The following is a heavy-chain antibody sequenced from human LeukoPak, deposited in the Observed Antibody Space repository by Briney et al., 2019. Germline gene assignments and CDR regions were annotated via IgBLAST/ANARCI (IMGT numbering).Heavy chain of an antibody. D-gene: IGHD5-24*01. Sequence: GGSLRLSCAASGFTFSSYWMSWVRQAPGKGLEWVANIKQDGSEKYYVDSVKGRFTISRDNAKNSLYLQMNSLRAEDTAVYYCARETGRDGYNFNYYYYYYMDVWGKGTTVTISS. CDR3: ARETGRDGYNFNYYYYYYMDV. CDR1: GFTFSSYW. CDR2: IKQDGSEK. J-gene: IGHJ6*03. V-gene: IGHV3-7*01.